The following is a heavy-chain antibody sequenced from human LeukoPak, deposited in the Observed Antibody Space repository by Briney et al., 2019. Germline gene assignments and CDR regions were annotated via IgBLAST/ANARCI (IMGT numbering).Heavy chain of an antibody. CDR1: GFTFSSYA. V-gene: IGHV3-64D*06. Sequence: GGSLRLSCSASGFTFSSYAMHWVRQAPGKGLEYVSAISSNGGSTYYADSVKGRFTISRDNSKNTLYLQMSSLRAEDTAVSYCVKGGYSYGYFSYFDYWGQGTLVTVSS. J-gene: IGHJ4*02. CDR2: ISSNGGST. CDR3: VKGGYSYGYFSYFDY. D-gene: IGHD5-18*01.